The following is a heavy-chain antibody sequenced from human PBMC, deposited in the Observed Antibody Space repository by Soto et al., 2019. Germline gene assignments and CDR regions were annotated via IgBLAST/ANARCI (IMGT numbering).Heavy chain of an antibody. CDR3: ARRMGGAGYYYYGMDV. J-gene: IGHJ6*02. Sequence: QVQLVQSGAEVKKPGSSVKVSCKASGGTFSSYTISWVRQAPGQGLEWMGRIIPILGIANDAQKFQGRVRITADKSTSTAYMELSSLRSEDTAVYYCARRMGGAGYYYYGMDVWGHGTTVTVS. D-gene: IGHD6-19*01. CDR2: IIPILGIA. V-gene: IGHV1-69*02. CDR1: GGTFSSYT.